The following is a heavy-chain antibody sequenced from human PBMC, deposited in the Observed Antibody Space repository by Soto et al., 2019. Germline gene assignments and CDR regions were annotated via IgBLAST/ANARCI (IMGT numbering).Heavy chain of an antibody. CDR2: IIPIFGTA. Sequence: QVQLVQSGAEVKKPGSSVKVSYKASGGTFSSYAISWVRQAPGQGLEWMGGIIPIFGTANYAQKFQGRVTITADESTSTAYMELSSLRSEDTAVYYCARDPPYGDYEGGYFDYWGQGTLVTVSS. J-gene: IGHJ4*02. D-gene: IGHD4-17*01. CDR1: GGTFSSYA. CDR3: ARDPPYGDYEGGYFDY. V-gene: IGHV1-69*12.